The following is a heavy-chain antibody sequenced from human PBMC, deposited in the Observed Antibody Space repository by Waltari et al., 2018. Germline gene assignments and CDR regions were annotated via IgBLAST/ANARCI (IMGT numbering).Heavy chain of an antibody. D-gene: IGHD2-2*01. V-gene: IGHV4-59*01. CDR2: IYYSGST. CDR1: GGSISSYY. J-gene: IGHJ3*02. CDR3: ARDSTYSSSTSCPNDAFDI. Sequence: QVQLQESGPGLVKPSETLSLTCTVSGGSISSYYWSWIRQPPGKGLEWIGYIYYSGSTNYNPSLKSRVTISVDTSKNQFSLKLSSVTAADTAVYYCARDSTYSSSTSCPNDAFDIWGQGTMVTVSS.